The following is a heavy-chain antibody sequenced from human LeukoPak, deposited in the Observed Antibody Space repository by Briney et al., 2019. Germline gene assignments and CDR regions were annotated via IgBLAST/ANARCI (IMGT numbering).Heavy chain of an antibody. V-gene: IGHV3-23*01. J-gene: IGHJ4*02. D-gene: IGHD4-23*01. CDR1: GFTFSKYA. CDR2: ISATGRST. CDR3: ANPPSDYRGSGYLDY. Sequence: GGSLRLSCAASGFTFSKYAMTWVRQAPGKGLEWVSCISATGRSTYYADPVKGRFIISRDNSKNTLYLQMNSLRAEDTAVYYCANPPSDYRGSGYLDYWGQGTLVTVSS.